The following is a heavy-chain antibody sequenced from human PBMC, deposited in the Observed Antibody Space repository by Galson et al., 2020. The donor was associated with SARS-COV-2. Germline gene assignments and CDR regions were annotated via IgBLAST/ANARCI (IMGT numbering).Heavy chain of an antibody. D-gene: IGHD3-3*01. J-gene: IGHJ6*03. Sequence: GESLKISCKGSGYSFTSYWIGWVRQMPGKGLEWMGIIYPGDSDTRYSPSFQGQVTIPADKSISTAYLQWSSLKASDTAMYYCARLRMGTIFGVVISYYYYYMDVWGKGTTVTVSS. CDR1: GYSFTSYW. V-gene: IGHV5-51*01. CDR3: ARLRMGTIFGVVISYYYYYMDV. CDR2: IYPGDSDT.